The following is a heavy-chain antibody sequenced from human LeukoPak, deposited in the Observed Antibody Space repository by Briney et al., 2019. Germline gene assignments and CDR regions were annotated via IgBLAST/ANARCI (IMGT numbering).Heavy chain of an antibody. CDR2: INEDGSMK. D-gene: IGHD3-10*01. V-gene: IGHV3-7*01. CDR3: ARDEPGYGEFLLY. J-gene: IGHJ4*02. CDR1: GFTLSSYW. Sequence: PGGSLRLSCAASGFTLSSYWMSWVRQAPGKGLEWVANINEDGSMKTYVDSLKGRFTISRDNTQNLMYLQMNSLRAEDTAVYYCARDEPGYGEFLLYWGQGTLVTVSS.